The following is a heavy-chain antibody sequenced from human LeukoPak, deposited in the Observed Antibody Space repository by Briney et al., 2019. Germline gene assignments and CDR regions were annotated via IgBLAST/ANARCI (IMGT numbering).Heavy chain of an antibody. CDR2: INPNSGGT. CDR1: GYTFTGYY. D-gene: IGHD1-7*01. V-gene: IGHV1-2*02. Sequence: ASVKVSCKASGYTFTGYYMHWVRQAPGQGLEWMGWINPNSGGTNYAQKFQGRVTMTRDTSISTAYMELSRLRSDDTAVYYCARGNWNYVYAFDIWGQGTMVTVSS. CDR3: ARGNWNYVYAFDI. J-gene: IGHJ3*02.